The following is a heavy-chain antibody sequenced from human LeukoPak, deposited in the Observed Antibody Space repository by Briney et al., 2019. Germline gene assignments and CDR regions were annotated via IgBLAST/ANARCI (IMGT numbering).Heavy chain of an antibody. D-gene: IGHD3-9*01. Sequence: GGSLRLSCAASGFTFSSYWMHWVRQAPGKGLVWVSRINSDGSSTSYADSVKGRFTISRDNAKNSLYLQMNSLRAEDTAVYYCARDWLRYFDWLPAYYYGMDVWGQGTTVTVSS. CDR1: GFTFSSYW. V-gene: IGHV3-74*01. J-gene: IGHJ6*02. CDR3: ARDWLRYFDWLPAYYYGMDV. CDR2: INSDGSST.